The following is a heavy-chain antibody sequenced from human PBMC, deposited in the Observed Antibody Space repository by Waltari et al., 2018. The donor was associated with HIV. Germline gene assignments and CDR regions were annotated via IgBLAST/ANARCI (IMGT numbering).Heavy chain of an antibody. CDR3: LPDYDILTGYLAFDY. V-gene: IGHV3-49*01. J-gene: IGHJ4*02. CDR1: GFTFGDYA. CDR2: NRSKAYGVTT. D-gene: IGHD3-9*01. Sequence: EVQLVESGGGLVQPGRSLRLSCTASGFTFGDYAMSWFRQAPGKGLEGVSFNRSKAYGVTTEYTASVKGRFTISRDDSKSIAYLQMNSLKTEDTAVYYCLPDYDILTGYLAFDYWGQGTLVTVSS.